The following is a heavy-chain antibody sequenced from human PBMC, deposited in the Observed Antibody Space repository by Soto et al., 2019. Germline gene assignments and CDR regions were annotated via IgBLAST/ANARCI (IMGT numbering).Heavy chain of an antibody. J-gene: IGHJ4*02. CDR1: GYSFTSYW. Sequence: PGESLKISCKGSGYSFTSYWIGWVRQMPGKGLEWMGIIYPGDSDTRYSPSFQGQVTISADKSISTAYLQWSSLKASDTAMYYCARPPHYSSGWKGGLDYWGQGTLVTVSS. CDR2: IYPGDSDT. D-gene: IGHD6-19*01. CDR3: ARPPHYSSGWKGGLDY. V-gene: IGHV5-51*01.